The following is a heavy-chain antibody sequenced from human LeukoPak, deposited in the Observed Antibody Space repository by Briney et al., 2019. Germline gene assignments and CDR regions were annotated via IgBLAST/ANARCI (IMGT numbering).Heavy chain of an antibody. Sequence: GGSLRLSCVASGFTFSSYSMDWVRQAPGEGLEWVSSISSYSSYIYYADSVRGRFTISRDNAKNSLYLQMNSLRAADTAVYYCAKPVAGDRYFDYWGQGTLVTVSS. CDR1: GFTFSSYS. CDR3: AKPVAGDRYFDY. J-gene: IGHJ4*02. D-gene: IGHD3-16*01. CDR2: ISSYSSYI. V-gene: IGHV3-21*01.